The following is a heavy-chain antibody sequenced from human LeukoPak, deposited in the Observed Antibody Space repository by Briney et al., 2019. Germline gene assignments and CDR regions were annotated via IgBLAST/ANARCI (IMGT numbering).Heavy chain of an antibody. CDR2: ISYDGSNK. V-gene: IGHV3-30-3*01. CDR3: ARDSRFLEWLFNY. D-gene: IGHD3-3*01. J-gene: IGHJ4*02. CDR1: GFTFSSYA. Sequence: GGSLRLSCAASGFTFSSYAMHWVRQAPGKGLEWVAVISYDGSNKYYADSVKGRFTISRDNSKSTLYLQMNSLRAEDTAVYYCARDSRFLEWLFNYWGQGTLVTVSS.